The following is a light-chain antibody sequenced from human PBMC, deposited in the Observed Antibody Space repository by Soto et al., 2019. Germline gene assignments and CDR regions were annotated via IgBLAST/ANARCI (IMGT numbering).Light chain of an antibody. CDR1: QSVLYSPNNKNY. CDR3: QQYHSAPQS. Sequence: DIVMTQSPDSLAVSLGERATINCKSSQSVLYSPNNKNYLAWYQQKPGQPPKLLIYWASTRESGVPDRFSGSGSGTDYTLTISSRQAEDVAFYYCQQYHSAPQSFGQGTNVEIK. CDR2: WAS. V-gene: IGKV4-1*01. J-gene: IGKJ1*01.